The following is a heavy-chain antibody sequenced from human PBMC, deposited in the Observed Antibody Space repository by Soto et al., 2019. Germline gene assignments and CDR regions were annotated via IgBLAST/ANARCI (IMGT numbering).Heavy chain of an antibody. D-gene: IGHD6-6*01. CDR3: ARHNTIEYSSSFDY. V-gene: IGHV4-39*01. CDR1: GGSISSSSYY. CDR2: IYYSGST. Sequence: PSETLSLTCTVSGGSISSSSYYWGWIRQPPGKGLEWIGSIYYSGSTYYNPSLKSRVTISVDTSKNQFSLKLSSVTAADTAVYYCARHNTIEYSSSFDYWGQGTLVTVSS. J-gene: IGHJ4*02.